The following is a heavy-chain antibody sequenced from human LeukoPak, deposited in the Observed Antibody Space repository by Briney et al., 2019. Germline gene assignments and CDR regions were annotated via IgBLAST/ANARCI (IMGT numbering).Heavy chain of an antibody. CDR3: ATGSYYRRLDY. CDR2: IYHSGST. D-gene: IGHD3-10*01. V-gene: IGHV4-38-2*02. Sequence: SETLSLTCTVSGYSINSGFYWGWIRQPPGKGLEWIGSIYHSGSTYYNPSLKSRVTISADTSKNQFSLNLSSVTAADTAVYYCATGSYYRRLDYWGQGTLVTVSS. CDR1: GYSINSGFY. J-gene: IGHJ4*02.